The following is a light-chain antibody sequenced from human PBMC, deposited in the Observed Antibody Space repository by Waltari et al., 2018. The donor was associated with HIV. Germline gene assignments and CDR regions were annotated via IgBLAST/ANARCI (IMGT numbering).Light chain of an antibody. V-gene: IGLV1-44*01. CDR1: SSNIGSNT. J-gene: IGLJ3*02. CDR2: SND. CDR3: ATWDDSLNGWV. Sequence: QSVLTQPPSASGTPGQRVTISCSGSSSNIGSNTVSWYHQVPGTAPKVLIYSNDDRPSGVPDRFSGSKSGTSASLAISGPQSEDEADYYCATWDDSLNGWVFGGGTKVTVL.